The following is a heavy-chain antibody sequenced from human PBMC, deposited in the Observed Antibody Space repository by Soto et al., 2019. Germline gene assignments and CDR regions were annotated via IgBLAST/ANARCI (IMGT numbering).Heavy chain of an antibody. CDR3: ARAVVDCQDFDY. CDR2: ISVDGTKE. J-gene: IGHJ4*02. V-gene: IGHV3-30-3*01. D-gene: IGHD2-15*01. CDR1: GFIFNNYA. Sequence: QVQLVASGGGVVQPGTSLRLSCVTSGFIFNNYALYWVRQAPGKGLEWVASISVDGTKENYADSVKGRCSISRDKSKNTLYRAMNSLRGEDTAVYYCARAVVDCQDFDYWGQGTLVTVAS.